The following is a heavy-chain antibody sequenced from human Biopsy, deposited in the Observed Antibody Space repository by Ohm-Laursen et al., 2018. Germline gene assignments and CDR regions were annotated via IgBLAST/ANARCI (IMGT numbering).Heavy chain of an antibody. D-gene: IGHD3-3*01. J-gene: IGHJ4*02. CDR2: INPVGGST. V-gene: IGHV1-46*01. Sequence: ASVKVSCKPSGDTFTTSAISWVRQAPGQGLEWMGIINPVGGSTNYAQKFQGRVTLTTDTSTSTVHMELRSLRSDDTAVYYCARLLQTDGDGFWSGYYDYWGQGTLVTVSS. CDR1: GDTFTTSA. CDR3: ARLLQTDGDGFWSGYYDY.